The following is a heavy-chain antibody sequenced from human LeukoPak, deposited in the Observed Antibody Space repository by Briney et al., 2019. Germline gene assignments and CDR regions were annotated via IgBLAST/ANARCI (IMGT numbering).Heavy chain of an antibody. CDR2: INHSGST. J-gene: IGHJ4*02. V-gene: IGHV4-34*01. D-gene: IGHD3-10*01. Sequence: SETLSLTCAVYGGSFSGYYWSWIRQPPGKGLEWIGEINHSGSTNYNPSLKSRVTISVDTSKNQFSLKLSSVTAADTAVYYCAVRLWFGEFYFDYWGQGTLVTVSS. CDR3: AVRLWFGEFYFDY. CDR1: GGSFSGYY.